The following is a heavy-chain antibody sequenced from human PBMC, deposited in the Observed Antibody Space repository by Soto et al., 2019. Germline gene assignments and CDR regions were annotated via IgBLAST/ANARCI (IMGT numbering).Heavy chain of an antibody. Sequence: QLQLQESGPGLVKPSETLSLTCTVSGGSISSSSYYWGWIRQPPGKGLEWIGSIYYSGSTYYNPSLKSRIPISLDTAKNQFSLKLGSVTAVDQAVYYCARPALGVLGYWGQGTLVTVSS. V-gene: IGHV4-39*01. J-gene: IGHJ4*02. CDR2: IYYSGST. CDR1: GGSISSSSYY. D-gene: IGHD7-27*01. CDR3: ARPALGVLGY.